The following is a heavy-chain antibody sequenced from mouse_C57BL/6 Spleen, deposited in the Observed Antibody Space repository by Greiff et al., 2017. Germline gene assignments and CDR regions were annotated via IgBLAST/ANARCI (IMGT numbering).Heavy chain of an antibody. Sequence: EVKLVESGGGLVKPGGSLKLSCAASGFTFSSYAMSWVRQTPEKRLEWVATISDGGSYTYYPDNVKGRFTISRDNAKNNLYLQMSHLKSEDTAMYYCARDRSYDYDYFDYWGQGTTLTVSS. CDR3: ARDRSYDYDYFDY. D-gene: IGHD2-4*01. V-gene: IGHV5-4*01. J-gene: IGHJ2*01. CDR1: GFTFSSYA. CDR2: ISDGGSYT.